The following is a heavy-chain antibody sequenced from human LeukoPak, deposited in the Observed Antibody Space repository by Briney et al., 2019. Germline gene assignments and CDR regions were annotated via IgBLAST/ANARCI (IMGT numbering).Heavy chain of an antibody. CDR1: GYTFTTYW. CDR2: IFPGDSNT. Sequence: GESLKISCKGSGYTFTTYWIGWVRQMPGKGLGWMGIIFPGDSNTRYSPSFHGQVTISADKPISTAYLQWSSLKASDTAMYYCARLDISGYYYIDYWGQGTQVTVSS. CDR3: ARLDISGYYYIDY. J-gene: IGHJ4*02. D-gene: IGHD3-22*01. V-gene: IGHV5-51*01.